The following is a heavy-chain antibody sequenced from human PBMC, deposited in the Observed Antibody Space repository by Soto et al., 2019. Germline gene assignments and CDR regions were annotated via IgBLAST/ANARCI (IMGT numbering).Heavy chain of an antibody. J-gene: IGHJ4*02. CDR3: ARQTGLGATNY. CDR2: VNTDGSVT. Sequence: GGSLRLSCAGSGFTFNNFWMHWVRQAPGKGLVWVARVNTDGSVTSHADSVKGRFTISRDNAKSTLYLQMNSLRAEDSARYYCARQTGLGATNYWGRGTLVTVSS. D-gene: IGHD1-26*01. CDR1: GFTFNNFW. V-gene: IGHV3-74*01.